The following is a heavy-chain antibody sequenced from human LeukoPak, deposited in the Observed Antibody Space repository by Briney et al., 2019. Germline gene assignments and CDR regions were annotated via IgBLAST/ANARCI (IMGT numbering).Heavy chain of an antibody. D-gene: IGHD3-22*01. CDR3: AKDSSHYYDSSGYAY. CDR2: ISGSGGST. J-gene: IGHJ4*02. Sequence: GGSLRLSCAASGFTFSSYAMSWVRQAPGKGLEWVSAISGSGGSTYYADSVKGRSTISRDNSKNTLYLQMNSLRAEDTAVYYCAKDSSHYYDSSGYAYWGQGTLVTVSS. V-gene: IGHV3-23*01. CDR1: GFTFSSYA.